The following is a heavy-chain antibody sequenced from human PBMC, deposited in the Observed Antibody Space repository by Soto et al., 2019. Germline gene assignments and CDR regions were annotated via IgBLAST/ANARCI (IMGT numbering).Heavy chain of an antibody. V-gene: IGHV4-34*01. J-gene: IGHJ6*03. CDR2: INHSGST. CDR1: GGSFSGYY. CDR3: ARVVRYSGYYYYYYYMDV. D-gene: IGHD5-12*01. Sequence: SETLSLTCAVYGGSFSGYYWSWIRQPPGKGLEWIGEINHSGSTNYNPSLKSRVTISVDTSKNQFSLKLSSVTAADTAVYYFARVVRYSGYYYYYYYMDVWGKGTTVTVSS.